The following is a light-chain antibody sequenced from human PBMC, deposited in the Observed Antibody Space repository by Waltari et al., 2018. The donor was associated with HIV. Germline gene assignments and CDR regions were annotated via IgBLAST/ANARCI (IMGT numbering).Light chain of an antibody. V-gene: IGKV4-1*01. CDR1: QSVSYSSNNKNY. J-gene: IGKJ1*01. Sequence: DIVMTQSPDSLAVSLGERATINCKSSQSVSYSSNNKNYLAWYHQKPGQPPKLLIYWASTRESGVPDRFSGSGSGTDFTLTISSLQAEDVAVYYCQQYYSTPTFGQGTKVEIK. CDR2: WAS. CDR3: QQYYSTPT.